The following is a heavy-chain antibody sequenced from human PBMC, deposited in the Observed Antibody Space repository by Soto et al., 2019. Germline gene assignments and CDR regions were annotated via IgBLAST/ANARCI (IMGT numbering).Heavy chain of an antibody. J-gene: IGHJ4*02. D-gene: IGHD5-18*01. CDR3: ARDGGGSGYSYGFLGY. Sequence: QVQLVQSGAEEKKPGASVKVSCKASGYTFTSYAMHWVRQAPGQRLEWMGRIHAGNGNTKYSQNFQGRVTITRAKSASTAYMGLSSLRSEDTAVYYCARDGGGSGYSYGFLGYWGQGTLVTVSS. V-gene: IGHV1-3*05. CDR2: IHAGNGNT. CDR1: GYTFTSYA.